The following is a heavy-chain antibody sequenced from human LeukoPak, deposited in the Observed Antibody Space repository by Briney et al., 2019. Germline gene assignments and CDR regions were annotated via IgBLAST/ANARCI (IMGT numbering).Heavy chain of an antibody. Sequence: PTETLSLTCTVSGGSISSYYWRWIRQPPGKGLEWIEYIYYSGSTNYNPSLKSRVTISVDTSKNQFSLKLSSVTAADTAVYYCAIDHYYMVVWGKWTTVTVSS. CDR1: GGSISSYY. CDR3: AIDHYYMVV. J-gene: IGHJ6*03. CDR2: IYYSGST. V-gene: IGHV4-59*12.